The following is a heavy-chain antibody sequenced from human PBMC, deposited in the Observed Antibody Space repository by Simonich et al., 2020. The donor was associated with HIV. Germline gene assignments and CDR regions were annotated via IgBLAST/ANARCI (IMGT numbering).Heavy chain of an antibody. Sequence: QVQLQQWGAGLLKPSETLSLTCAVYGGPFSGYYWSWIRQPPGKELEWIGEINHNGSTNDNPALKSRVTISVDTSKNQFSLKLNSVTAADTAVYYCARRGSGLLLWFGEFDYWGQGTLVTVSS. J-gene: IGHJ4*02. CDR1: GGPFSGYY. V-gene: IGHV4-34*01. CDR3: ARRGSGLLLWFGEFDY. D-gene: IGHD3-10*01. CDR2: INHNGST.